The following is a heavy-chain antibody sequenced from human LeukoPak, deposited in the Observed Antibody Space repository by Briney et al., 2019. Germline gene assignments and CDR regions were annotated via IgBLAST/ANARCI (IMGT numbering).Heavy chain of an antibody. CDR1: GFTFSSYG. D-gene: IGHD6-19*01. Sequence: PGGSLRLSCAASGFTFSSYGMHWVRQAPGKGLEWVAVISYDGSNKYYADSVKGRFTISRDNSKNTLYLQMNSLRAEDTAVYYCAKDQTLGIAVAGTLDYRGQGTLVTVSS. CDR2: ISYDGSNK. V-gene: IGHV3-30*18. CDR3: AKDQTLGIAVAGTLDY. J-gene: IGHJ4*02.